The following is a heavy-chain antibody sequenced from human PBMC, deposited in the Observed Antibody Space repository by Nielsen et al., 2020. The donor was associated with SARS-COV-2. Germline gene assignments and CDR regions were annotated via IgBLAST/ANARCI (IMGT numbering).Heavy chain of an antibody. J-gene: IGHJ4*02. Sequence: GESLKISCAASGFSFDNHAMHWVRQAPGKGLEWLTIISYDGTNEHYADSVRGRFTISRDSSENRVYLQMNSLKPDDTAVYYCARETIDYTSSFVDYWGQGTLVTVSS. D-gene: IGHD2-2*02. V-gene: IGHV3-30-3*01. CDR1: GFSFDNHA. CDR2: ISYDGTNE. CDR3: ARETIDYTSSFVDY.